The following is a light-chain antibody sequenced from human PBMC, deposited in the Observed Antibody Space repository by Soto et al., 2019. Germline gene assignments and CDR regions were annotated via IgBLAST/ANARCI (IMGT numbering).Light chain of an antibody. J-gene: IGKJ4*01. CDR3: QQSNSSPPT. CDR2: AAS. CDR1: QSITNY. Sequence: DMQMTQSPSYLSASVGDRVTITCRASQSITNYLNWYQHKPGQAPNLLIYAASTLQAGVPSRFRGSGSGPDFTLTISSLQPEDFATYFCQQSNSSPPTFGGGTKVDIK. V-gene: IGKV1-39*01.